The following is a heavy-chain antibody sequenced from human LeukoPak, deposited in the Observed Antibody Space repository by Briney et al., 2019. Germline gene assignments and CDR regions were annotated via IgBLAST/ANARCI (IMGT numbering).Heavy chain of an antibody. Sequence: GGSLRLSCAASGFTFSRYEMTWVRQAPGKGLEWVSYITSSGYTIYYADSVKGRFTISRDNAKNSLYLQMNSLRAEDTAVYYCARDTRSLRVTMAQGRYFDLWGRGTLVTVSS. CDR2: ITSSGYTI. J-gene: IGHJ2*01. CDR1: GFTFSRYE. CDR3: ARDTRSLRVTMAQGRYFDL. V-gene: IGHV3-48*03. D-gene: IGHD3-10*01.